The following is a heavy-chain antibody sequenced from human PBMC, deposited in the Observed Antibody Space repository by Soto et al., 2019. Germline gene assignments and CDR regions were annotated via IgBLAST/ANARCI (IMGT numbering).Heavy chain of an antibody. D-gene: IGHD3-22*01. CDR2: IIPIFGTA. Sequence: GASVKVSCKASGGTFSSYAISWVRQAPGQGLEWMGGIIPIFGTANYAQKFQGRVTITADESTSTAYMELSSLRSEDTAVYYCASRADSSGYYPKACDYWGQGTLVSVFS. CDR3: ASRADSSGYYPKACDY. CDR1: GGTFSSYA. V-gene: IGHV1-69*13. J-gene: IGHJ4*02.